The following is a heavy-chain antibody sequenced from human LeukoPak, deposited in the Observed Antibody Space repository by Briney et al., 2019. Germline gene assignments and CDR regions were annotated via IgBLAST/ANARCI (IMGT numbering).Heavy chain of an antibody. J-gene: IGHJ4*02. CDR1: GDSVSVNSAA. V-gene: IGHV6-1*01. Sequence: SQTLSLTCAISGDSVSVNSAAWNWIRQSPSRGLEWLGRTYYRSQWYNYYALSMKSRMTINPDTSKNQFSLQLNSVTPEDTAVYYCARSPHGSGGFYYWGQGTLVTVSS. D-gene: IGHD3-10*01. CDR2: TYYRSQWYN. CDR3: ARSPHGSGGFYY.